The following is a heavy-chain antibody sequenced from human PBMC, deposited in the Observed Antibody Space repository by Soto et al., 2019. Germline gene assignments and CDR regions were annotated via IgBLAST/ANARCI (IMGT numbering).Heavy chain of an antibody. D-gene: IGHD3-3*01. Sequence: GGSLRLSCAASGFTFSSYSMNWVRQAPGKGLEWVSSISSSSYIYYADSVKGRFTISRDNAKNSLYLQMNSLRAEDTAVYYCARDPNYDFWSGYQGYGMDVWGQGTTVTVSS. CDR1: GFTFSSYS. J-gene: IGHJ6*02. CDR3: ARDPNYDFWSGYQGYGMDV. V-gene: IGHV3-21*01. CDR2: ISSSSYI.